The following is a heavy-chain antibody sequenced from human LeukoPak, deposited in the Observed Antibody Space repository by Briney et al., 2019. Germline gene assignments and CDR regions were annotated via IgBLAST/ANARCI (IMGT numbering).Heavy chain of an antibody. CDR2: ISSSSSYI. V-gene: IGHV3-21*01. D-gene: IGHD3-10*02. J-gene: IGHJ6*04. CDR1: EFTFTKNN. CDR3: AELGITMIGGV. Sequence: GGSLRLSCAASEFTFTKNNMNWVRQAPGKGLEWVSSISSSSSYIYYADSVKGRLTISRDNAKNSLYLQMNSLRAEDTAVYYCAELGITMIGGVWGKGTTVTISS.